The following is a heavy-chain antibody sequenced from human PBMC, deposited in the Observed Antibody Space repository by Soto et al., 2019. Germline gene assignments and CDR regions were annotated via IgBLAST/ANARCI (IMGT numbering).Heavy chain of an antibody. CDR1: GYSFTNYA. V-gene: IGHV1-3*01. CDR2: INPDSGNT. Sequence: ASVKVSCKASGYSFTNYAIHWVRQAPGQRLEWMGWINPDSGNTKYSQKFEVRVSITRDTSANSVYLELSSLTSEDTAIYYCARGRPVGETLRWFGPWGQGTMVTVYS. D-gene: IGHD1-26*01. CDR3: ARGRPVGETLRWFGP. J-gene: IGHJ5*02.